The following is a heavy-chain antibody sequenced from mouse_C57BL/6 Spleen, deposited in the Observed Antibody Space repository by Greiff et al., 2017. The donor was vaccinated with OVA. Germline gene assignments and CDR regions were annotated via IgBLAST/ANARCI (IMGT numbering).Heavy chain of an antibody. CDR3: TRALGVTHYYAMDY. Sequence: EVKVVESGEGLVKPGGSLKLSCAASGFTFSSYAMSWVRQTPEKRLEWVAYISSGGDYIYYADTVKGRFTISRDNARNTLYLQMSSLKSEDTAMYYCTRALGVTHYYAMDYWGQGTSVTVSS. CDR2: ISSGGDYI. D-gene: IGHD2-1*01. CDR1: GFTFSSYA. V-gene: IGHV5-9-1*02. J-gene: IGHJ4*01.